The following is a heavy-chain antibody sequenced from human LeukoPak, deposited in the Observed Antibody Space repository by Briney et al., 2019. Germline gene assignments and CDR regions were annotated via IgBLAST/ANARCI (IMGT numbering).Heavy chain of an antibody. CDR3: AKGRMMATIMISFDY. CDR2: ISGSGSAI. CDR1: GFTFSSYE. V-gene: IGHV3-48*03. D-gene: IGHD5-24*01. Sequence: GGSLRLSCAASGFTFSSYEMNWVRQAPGKGPEWVSYISGSGSAIYYADSVKGRFTISRDNSNNMLSLQMNSLKAEDTAVYYCAKGRMMATIMISFDYWGRGTLVTVSS. J-gene: IGHJ4*02.